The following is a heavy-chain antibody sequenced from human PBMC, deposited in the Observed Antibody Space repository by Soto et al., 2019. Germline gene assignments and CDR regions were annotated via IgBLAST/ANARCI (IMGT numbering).Heavy chain of an antibody. CDR1: GGSISSYY. J-gene: IGHJ4*02. D-gene: IGHD3-22*01. V-gene: IGHV4-59*01. CDR3: ARAGDHYYDSSGYYSFDY. CDR2: IYYSGST. Sequence: QVQLQESGPGLVKPSETLSLTCTVSGGSISSYYWSWIRQPPGKGLEWIGYIYYSGSTNYNPSLKSRVTISVDTSKNQFSLKLSSVTAADTAMYYCARAGDHYYDSSGYYSFDYWGQGTLVTVSS.